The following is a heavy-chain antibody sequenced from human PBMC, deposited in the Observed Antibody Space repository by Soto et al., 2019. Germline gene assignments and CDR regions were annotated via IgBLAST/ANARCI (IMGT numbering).Heavy chain of an antibody. J-gene: IGHJ3*02. V-gene: IGHV1-69*13. CDR1: GGTFSSYA. D-gene: IGHD3-22*01. CDR2: IIPIFGTA. CDR3: ARDSRDYYDSSGSLDAFDI. Sequence: SVKVSCKASGGTFSSYAISWVRQAPGQGLEWMGGIIPIFGTANYAQKFQGRVTITADESTSTAYMELSSLGSEDTAVYYCARDSRDYYDSSGSLDAFDIWGQGTMVTVSS.